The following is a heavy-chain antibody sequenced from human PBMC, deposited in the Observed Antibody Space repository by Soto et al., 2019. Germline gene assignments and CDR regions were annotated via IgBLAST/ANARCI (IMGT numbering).Heavy chain of an antibody. Sequence: QEQLVESGGGVVQPGRSLRLSCAASEFTFSTYGMHWVRQAPGKGLEWVAVIWYDGSNKYYADSVKGRFTISRDNSKNTLYLQMNSLRAEDTAVYYCARDLAYGGVGATPPDAFDIWGQGTMVTVSS. CDR2: IWYDGSNK. CDR3: ARDLAYGGVGATPPDAFDI. CDR1: EFTFSTYG. V-gene: IGHV3-33*01. D-gene: IGHD1-26*01. J-gene: IGHJ3*02.